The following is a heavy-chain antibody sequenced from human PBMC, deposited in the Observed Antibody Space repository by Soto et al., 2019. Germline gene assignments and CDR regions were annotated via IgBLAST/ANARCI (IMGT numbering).Heavy chain of an antibody. V-gene: IGHV2-5*02. Sequence: QITLKESGPTLVKPTQTLTLTCTFSGFSLSTSGVGVGWIRQPPGKALEWLALIYWDDDKRYSPSLKSRLTTPKDTSKNQVVLTTTNMDPVDTATYYCAHSPIAVAGGGSFDYWGQGTLVTVSS. J-gene: IGHJ4*02. CDR3: AHSPIAVAGGGSFDY. D-gene: IGHD6-19*01. CDR1: GFSLSTSGVG. CDR2: IYWDDDK.